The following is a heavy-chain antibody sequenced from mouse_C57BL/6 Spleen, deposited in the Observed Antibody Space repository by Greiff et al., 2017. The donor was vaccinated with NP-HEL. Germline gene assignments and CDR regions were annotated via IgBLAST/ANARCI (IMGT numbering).Heavy chain of an antibody. V-gene: IGHV1-69*01. CDR3: AREGGHYFDY. D-gene: IGHD3-3*01. Sequence: QVQLKQPGAELVMPGASVKLSCKASGYTFTSYWMHWVKQRPGQGLEWIGEIDPSDSYTNYNQKFKGKSTLTVDKSSSTAYMQLSSLTSEDSAVYYCAREGGHYFDYWGQGTTLTVSS. CDR2: IDPSDSYT. CDR1: GYTFTSYW. J-gene: IGHJ2*01.